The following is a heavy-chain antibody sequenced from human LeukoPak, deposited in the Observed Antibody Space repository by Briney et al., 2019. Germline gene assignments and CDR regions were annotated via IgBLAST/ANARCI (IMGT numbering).Heavy chain of an antibody. J-gene: IGHJ4*02. D-gene: IGHD3-22*01. Sequence: ASVTVSCMASGYTFTSYYMHWVRQAPGQGLEGRGIINPSGGSTSYAQKFQGIVTMTRNSSTSTVYIELSSLRSEDTAVYYCARIPDYYDSRGDYWGQGTLVTVSS. CDR3: ARIPDYYDSRGDY. CDR1: GYTFTSYY. V-gene: IGHV1-46*01. CDR2: INPSGGST.